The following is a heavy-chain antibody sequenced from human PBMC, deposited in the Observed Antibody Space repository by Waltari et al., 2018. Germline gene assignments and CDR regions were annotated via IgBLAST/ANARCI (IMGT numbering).Heavy chain of an antibody. J-gene: IGHJ4*02. CDR3: VKGHIGSYGLDF. Sequence: EVKLAESGGKLVQPGRSLRLSCSASGFTFDDYAMHWVRKGPGKGLGWGLGIALNSVNIWYADSVKSRFTISRDNAKKSLFLQMNGLTTEDTALYFCVKGHIGSYGLDFWGQGTLVTVSS. CDR1: GFTFDDYA. V-gene: IGHV3-9*01. D-gene: IGHD1-26*01. CDR2: IALNSVNI.